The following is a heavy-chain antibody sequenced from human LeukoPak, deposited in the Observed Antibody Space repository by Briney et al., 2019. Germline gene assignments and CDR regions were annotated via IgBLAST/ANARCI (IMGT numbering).Heavy chain of an antibody. Sequence: GGSLRLSCAASGFTFSNYWMSWVRQAPGKGLEWVANIKQDGSEKYYVDSVKGRFTISRDNAKNSLYLQMNSLRAEDTAVYYCARAAPHYYDSSGLDAFDIWGQGTMVTVSS. CDR3: ARAAPHYYDSSGLDAFDI. D-gene: IGHD3-22*01. CDR1: GFTFSNYW. V-gene: IGHV3-7*01. J-gene: IGHJ3*02. CDR2: IKQDGSEK.